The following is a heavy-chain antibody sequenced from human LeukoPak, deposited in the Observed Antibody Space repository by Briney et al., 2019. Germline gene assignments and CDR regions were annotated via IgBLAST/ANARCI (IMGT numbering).Heavy chain of an antibody. V-gene: IGHV4-4*07. CDR1: GGSISSYY. CDR3: ARFRNYYDSSGYPYYFDY. Sequence: PSETLSLTCTVSGGSISSYYWSWIRQPAGKGLEWIGRIYTSGSTNYNPSLKSRVTMSVDTSKNQFSLKLSSVTAADTAVYYCARFRNYYDSSGYPYYFDYWGQGTLVTVSS. CDR2: IYTSGST. D-gene: IGHD3-22*01. J-gene: IGHJ4*02.